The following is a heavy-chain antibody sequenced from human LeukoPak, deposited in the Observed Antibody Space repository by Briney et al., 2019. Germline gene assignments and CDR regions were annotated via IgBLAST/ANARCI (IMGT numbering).Heavy chain of an antibody. Sequence: SETLSLTCNDSGASISSYYWSWIRQSAGKELEWIGRIHTTGSTNLNPSFKSRVTLSRDTSKNQLSLKLSSVTAADTAVYYCARSSFGDYAGWFDPWGQGTLVTVSS. CDR3: ARSSFGDYAGWFDP. CDR1: GASISSYY. CDR2: IHTTGST. D-gene: IGHD4-17*01. V-gene: IGHV4-4*07. J-gene: IGHJ5*02.